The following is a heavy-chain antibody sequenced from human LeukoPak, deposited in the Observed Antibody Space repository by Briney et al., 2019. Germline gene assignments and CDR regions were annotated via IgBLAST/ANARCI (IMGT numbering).Heavy chain of an antibody. CDR2: IYPGDPDT. V-gene: IGHV5-51*01. J-gene: IGHJ5*02. D-gene: IGHD2-15*01. CDR3: ARHMDCSGGSCYPGFSWFDP. Sequence: GESLKISCKGSGYSFTSYWIGWVRQMPGKGLEWMGIIYPGDPDTRYSPSFQGQVTISADKSISTAYLQWSSLKASDTAMYYCARHMDCSGGSCYPGFSWFDPWGQGTLVTVSS. CDR1: GYSFTSYW.